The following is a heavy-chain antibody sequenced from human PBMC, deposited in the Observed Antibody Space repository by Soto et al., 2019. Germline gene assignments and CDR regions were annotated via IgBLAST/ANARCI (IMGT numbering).Heavy chain of an antibody. V-gene: IGHV4-59*08. CDR3: ARQGVGELHGLVDV. J-gene: IGHJ6*02. CDR1: GGSMVIYY. Sequence: PSETLSLTCTVSGGSMVIYYWSWIRQPPGRGLEWIGFIYYAGSTKYNPSLNSRVTISVDTSKNQFSLTVTSVTAADTALYYCARQGVGELHGLVDVWGQGTTVTVSS. D-gene: IGHD3-10*01. CDR2: IYYAGST.